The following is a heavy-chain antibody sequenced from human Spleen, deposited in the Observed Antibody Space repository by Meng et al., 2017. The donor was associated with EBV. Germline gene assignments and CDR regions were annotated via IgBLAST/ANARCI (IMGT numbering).Heavy chain of an antibody. CDR2: IFYSGST. D-gene: IGHD5-12*01. Sequence: DWGPGLLRPSGTWSLTWPASGGSIRSSFYYWGWIRQPPGKGLEWIGSIFYSGSTYYNPSLKSRVTMSVDTSKNQFSLKLTSVTAADTAMYYCAREGSGYGNNFFDSWGQGPLVTVSS. CDR3: AREGSGYGNNFFDS. J-gene: IGHJ5*01. CDR1: GGSIRSSFYY. V-gene: IGHV4-39*07.